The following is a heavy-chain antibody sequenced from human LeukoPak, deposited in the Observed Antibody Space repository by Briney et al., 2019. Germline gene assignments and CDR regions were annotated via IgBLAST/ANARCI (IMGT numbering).Heavy chain of an antibody. V-gene: IGHV3-23*01. J-gene: IGHJ2*01. D-gene: IGHD4-17*01. CDR1: GFTFSSYA. CDR3: TRDPRPGAVGAGWYFEL. CDR2: ISNTGGTT. Sequence: GGSLRLSCASSGFTFSSYAMSWVRQAPGKGPEWVSAISNTGGTTYYADSVKGRFTIYRDNSKNTVYLRMNSLRAEDTALYYCTRDPRPGAVGAGWYFELWGRGTLVTVSS.